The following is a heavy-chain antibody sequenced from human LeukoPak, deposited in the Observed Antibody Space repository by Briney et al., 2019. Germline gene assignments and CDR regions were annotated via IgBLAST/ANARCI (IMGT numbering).Heavy chain of an antibody. CDR2: ISGSGGST. CDR1: GFTFSSYA. J-gene: IGHJ4*02. CDR3: TKNIVVVPAASFDY. V-gene: IGHV3-23*01. Sequence: GASVKVSCKASGFTFSSYAMSWVRQAPGKGLEWVSAISGSGGSTYYADSVKGRFTISRDNSKNTLYLQMNSLRAEDTAVYYCTKNIVVVPAASFDYWGQGTLVTVSS. D-gene: IGHD2-2*01.